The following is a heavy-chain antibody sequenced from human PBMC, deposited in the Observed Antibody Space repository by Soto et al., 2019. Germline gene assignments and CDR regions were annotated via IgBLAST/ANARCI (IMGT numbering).Heavy chain of an antibody. Sequence: GASVNVSCKASGYTFSSYDINWVRQAPGQRLEWMGWINAGNGNTKYSQKFQGRVTITRDTSASTAYMELSSLRSEDTAVYYCARDLGGWPDYWGQGTLVTVSS. V-gene: IGHV1-3*01. CDR2: INAGNGNT. CDR1: GYTFSSYD. CDR3: ARDLGGWPDY. D-gene: IGHD2-15*01. J-gene: IGHJ4*02.